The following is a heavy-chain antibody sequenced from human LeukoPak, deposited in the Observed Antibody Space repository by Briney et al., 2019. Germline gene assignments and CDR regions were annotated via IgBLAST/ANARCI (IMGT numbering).Heavy chain of an antibody. CDR3: ARTVYCSGGSCYWFDP. D-gene: IGHD2-15*01. V-gene: IGHV4-38-2*01. CDR1: GFTFTTYG. CDR2: IYYSGST. J-gene: IGHJ5*02. Sequence: GSLRLSCAASGFTFTTYGMSWVRQPPGKGLEWIGSIYYSGSTYYNPSLKSRVTISVDTSKNQFSLKLSSVTAADTAVYYCARTVYCSGGSCYWFDPWGQGTLVTVSS.